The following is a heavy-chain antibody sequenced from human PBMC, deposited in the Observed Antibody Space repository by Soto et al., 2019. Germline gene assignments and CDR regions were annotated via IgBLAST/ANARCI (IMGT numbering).Heavy chain of an antibody. Sequence: EVQLVESGGGLVQPGWSLRLSCAASGCTFSSYSMNWVRQAPGKGLEWVSYISSSSSTIYYAHSVKGRFTISRDNAKNSMDLQMNSLRAEDTAVYYRARDEGLLNWFDPWGQGTLVTVSS. CDR3: ARDEGLLNWFDP. CDR1: GCTFSSYS. J-gene: IGHJ5*02. V-gene: IGHV3-48*01. CDR2: ISSSSSTI. D-gene: IGHD1-26*01.